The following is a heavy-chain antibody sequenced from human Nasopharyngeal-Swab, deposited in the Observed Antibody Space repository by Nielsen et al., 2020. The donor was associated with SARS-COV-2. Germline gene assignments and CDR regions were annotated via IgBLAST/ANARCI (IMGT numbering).Heavy chain of an antibody. CDR3: AKGDSSAGSSSDY. CDR2: ISGSGSST. V-gene: IGHV3-23*01. Sequence: GGSLRLSSAASGFTFSIYAMSWVRQAPGKGLEWVSTISGSGSSTYYADSVKGRFTISRDNSKNTLYLQMNRLRADDTAVYYCAKGDSSAGSSSDYWGQGTLVTVSS. D-gene: IGHD6-13*01. CDR1: GFTFSIYA. J-gene: IGHJ4*02.